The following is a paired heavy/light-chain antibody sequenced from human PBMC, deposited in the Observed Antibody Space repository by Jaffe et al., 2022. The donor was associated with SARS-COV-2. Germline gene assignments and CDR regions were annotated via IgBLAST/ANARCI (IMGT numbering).Heavy chain of an antibody. CDR1: EFTFSSFS. Sequence: EVQLVESGGGLVQPGGSLRLSCAATEFTFSSFSMNWVRQAPGKGLEWVSYISSSSNTIYYADSVKGRFTISRDNAKSSLYLQLKRLRDEDTAVYYCARWISSSDGMDVWGQGTRVTVSS. V-gene: IGHV3-48*02. J-gene: IGHJ6*02. CDR3: ARWISSSDGMDV. D-gene: IGHD6-6*01. CDR2: ISSSSNTI.
Light chain of an antibody. J-gene: IGLJ2*01. CDR3: QAWGSSTVV. V-gene: IGLV3-1*01. CDR2: QDN. Sequence: SYELTQPPSVSVSPGQTASITCSGDKLGDKYTCWYQQKPGQSPVLVIYQDNKRPSGIPERFSGSSSGNTAALTISGTEALDEADYYCQAWGSSTVVFGGGTKLTVL. CDR1: KLGDKY.